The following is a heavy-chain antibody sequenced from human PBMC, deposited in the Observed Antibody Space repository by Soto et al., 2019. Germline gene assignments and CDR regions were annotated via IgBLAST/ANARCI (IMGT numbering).Heavy chain of an antibody. D-gene: IGHD1-1*01. CDR2: SKSKSDGGAR. CDR1: GFMFSSAW. V-gene: IGHV3-15*01. Sequence: EVQVVESGGDLVKPGGSLRLSWVTSGFMFSSAWMSWVRQAPGKGLEWVGRSKSKSDGGARDYAAPVKGRFSISRDDSKNTVYLQINSLRAEDTAVYYCVEGWNDFWGQGTLVTVSS. J-gene: IGHJ4*02. CDR3: VEGWNDF.